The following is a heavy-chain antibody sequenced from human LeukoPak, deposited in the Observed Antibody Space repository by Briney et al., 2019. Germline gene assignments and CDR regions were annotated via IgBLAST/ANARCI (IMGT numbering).Heavy chain of an antibody. CDR1: GGTFSSYA. J-gene: IGHJ5*02. Sequence: ASVKVSCKASGGTFSSYAISWVRQAPGQGLEWMGGIIPIFGTANYAQKFQGRVTITADESTSTAYMELSRLRSDDTAVYYCARDKFGAPSNWFDPWGQGTLVTVSS. D-gene: IGHD3-16*01. CDR3: ARDKFGAPSNWFDP. CDR2: IIPIFGTA. V-gene: IGHV1-69*13.